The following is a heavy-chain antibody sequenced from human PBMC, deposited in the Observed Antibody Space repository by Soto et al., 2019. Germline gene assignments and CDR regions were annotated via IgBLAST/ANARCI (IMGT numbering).Heavy chain of an antibody. J-gene: IGHJ6*02. Sequence: ASVKVSCKASRGTFSSYAISWVRQAPGQGLEWMGWMNPNSGNTGYAQKFQGRVTMTRNTSISTAYMELSSLRSEDTAVYYCARGLGINCSGGSCYKGYYYGMDVWGQGTTVTSP. D-gene: IGHD2-15*01. V-gene: IGHV1-8*02. CDR2: MNPNSGNT. CDR3: ARGLGINCSGGSCYKGYYYGMDV. CDR1: RGTFSSYA.